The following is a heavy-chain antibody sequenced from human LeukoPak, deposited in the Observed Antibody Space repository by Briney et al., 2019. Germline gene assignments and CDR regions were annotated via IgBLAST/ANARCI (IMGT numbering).Heavy chain of an antibody. CDR3: ARDTYGSGTPGPY. D-gene: IGHD3-10*01. V-gene: IGHV3-66*01. CDR2: IYSSGST. J-gene: IGHJ4*02. Sequence: GGSLRLSCAASGFTVSSNYMSWVRQAPGKGLEWVSVIYSSGSTYYADSVKGRFTISRDNSKNTLYLQMNSLRAEDTAVYYCARDTYGSGTPGPYWGQGTLVTVSS. CDR1: GFTVSSNY.